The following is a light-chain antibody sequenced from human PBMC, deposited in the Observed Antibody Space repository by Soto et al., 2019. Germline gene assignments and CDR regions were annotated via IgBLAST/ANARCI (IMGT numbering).Light chain of an antibody. J-gene: IGLJ1*01. CDR3: CSYAGSADV. Sequence: QSALTQPRSVSGSPGQSVTISCTGTSSDVGGYNYVSWYQQHPGKAPKLMIYDVSKRPSGVPDRFSGSKSCNTASLTISGLQAEDESDYYCCSYAGSADVFGTGTKLTVL. CDR2: DVS. V-gene: IGLV2-11*01. CDR1: SSDVGGYNY.